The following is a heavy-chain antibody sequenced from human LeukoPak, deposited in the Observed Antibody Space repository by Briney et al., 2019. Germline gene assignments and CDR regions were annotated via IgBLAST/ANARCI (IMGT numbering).Heavy chain of an antibody. D-gene: IGHD3-22*01. Sequence: PGGSLRLSCAASGFTVSSNYMSWVRQAPGKGLEWVSVIYSGGSTSYADSAKGRFTISRDISKNMLYLQMNSLRADDTAVYYCARDSYDSSGYYSLGFWGQGTLVTVSS. V-gene: IGHV3-66*01. CDR3: ARDSYDSSGYYSLGF. CDR2: IYSGGST. J-gene: IGHJ4*02. CDR1: GFTVSSNY.